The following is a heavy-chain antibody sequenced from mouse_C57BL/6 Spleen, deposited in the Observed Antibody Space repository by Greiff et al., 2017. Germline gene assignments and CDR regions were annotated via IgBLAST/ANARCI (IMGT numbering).Heavy chain of an antibody. V-gene: IGHV5-17*01. CDR2: ISSGSSTI. CDR3: ARHGYYAMDY. CDR1: GFTFSDYG. Sequence: EVKVEESGGGLVKPGGSLKLSCAASGFTFSDYGMHWVRQAPEKGLEWVAYISSGSSTIYYADTVKGRFPISRDNAKNTLFLQMTSLRSEDTAMYYCARHGYYAMDYWGQGTSVTVSS. J-gene: IGHJ4*01.